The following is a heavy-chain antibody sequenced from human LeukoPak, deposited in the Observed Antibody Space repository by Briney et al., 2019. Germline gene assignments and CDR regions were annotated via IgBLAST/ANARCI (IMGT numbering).Heavy chain of an antibody. D-gene: IGHD2-2*02. CDR3: AREGGCSSTSCYIAAFDI. CDR1: GFTFSSYW. Sequence: GGSLRLSCAASGFTFSSYWMSWVRQAPGKGLEWVANIKQDGSEKYYVDSVKGRFTISRDTAKNSLYLQMNSLRAEDTAVYYCAREGGCSSTSCYIAAFDIWGQGTMVTVSS. CDR2: IKQDGSEK. V-gene: IGHV3-7*01. J-gene: IGHJ3*02.